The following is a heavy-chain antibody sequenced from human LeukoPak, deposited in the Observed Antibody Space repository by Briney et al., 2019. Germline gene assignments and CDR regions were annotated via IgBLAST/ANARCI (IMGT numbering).Heavy chain of an antibody. CDR2: IYYSGST. CDR3: ARRKGISSSWSRYFDL. Sequence: PSETLSLTCTVSGVSISSSGYYWGWIRQPPGKGLEWIGSIYYSGSTYYNPSLKSRVTISVDTSKNQFSLKLSSVTAADTAVYYCARRKGISSSWSRYFDLWGRGTLVTVSS. J-gene: IGHJ2*01. CDR1: GVSISSSGYY. D-gene: IGHD6-13*01. V-gene: IGHV4-39*01.